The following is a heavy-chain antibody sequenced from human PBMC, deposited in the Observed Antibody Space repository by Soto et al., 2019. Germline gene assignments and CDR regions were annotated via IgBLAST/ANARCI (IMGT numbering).Heavy chain of an antibody. CDR3: ARGLYYYDSSGYYDY. D-gene: IGHD3-22*01. J-gene: IGHJ4*02. CDR2: INHSGST. CDR1: GGTFSCYY. V-gene: IGHV4-34*01. Sequence: SETLSLTCAVYGGTFSCYYWSWIRQPPGKGLEWIGEINHSGSTNYNPSLMSRVTISVATSMNQLSMKLSSVTAADTAVYYCARGLYYYDSSGYYDYWGQGTLVTVSS.